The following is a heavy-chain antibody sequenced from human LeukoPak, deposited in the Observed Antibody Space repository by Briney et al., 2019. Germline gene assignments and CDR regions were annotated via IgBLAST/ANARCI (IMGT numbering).Heavy chain of an antibody. CDR2: ISSSSYI. D-gene: IGHD2-21*01. Sequence: GGSLRLSCAASGFTFSSYSMNWVRQAPGKGLEWVSSISSSSYIYYADSVKGRFTISRDNAKNSLYLQMNSLRAEDTAVYYCARDGGYCGGDCYFDYWGQGTLVTVSS. J-gene: IGHJ4*02. V-gene: IGHV3-21*01. CDR3: ARDGGYCGGDCYFDY. CDR1: GFTFSSYS.